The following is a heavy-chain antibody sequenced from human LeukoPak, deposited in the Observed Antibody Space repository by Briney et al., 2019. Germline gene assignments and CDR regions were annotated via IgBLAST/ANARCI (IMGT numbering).Heavy chain of an antibody. J-gene: IGHJ6*03. CDR2: IYYRGTT. CDR1: GGSISSSSYY. CDR3: ARPGHSYYYMDV. V-gene: IGHV4-39*02. Sequence: SETLSLTCTVSGGSISSSSYYWGWIRQPPGKGLEWIGTIYYRGTTYYNPSLKSRVTISADTSKNHFSLKLSSVTAADTAVYYCARPGHSYYYMDVWGKGTTVTVSS. D-gene: IGHD1-1*01.